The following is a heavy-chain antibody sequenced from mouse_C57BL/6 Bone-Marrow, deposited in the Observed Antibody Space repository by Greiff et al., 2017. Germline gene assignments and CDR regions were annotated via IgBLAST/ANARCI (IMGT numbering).Heavy chain of an antibody. Sequence: QQSCKASGYTFTSYWMHWVKQRPIQGLEWIGNIDPSDSETHYNQKFKDKATLTVDKSSSTAYMQLSSLTSDDSAVYYCARVGFYGSSYWGQGTTLTVSS. CDR3: ARVGFYGSSY. D-gene: IGHD1-1*01. CDR1: GYTFTSYW. J-gene: IGHJ2*01. CDR2: IDPSDSET. V-gene: IGHV1-52*01.